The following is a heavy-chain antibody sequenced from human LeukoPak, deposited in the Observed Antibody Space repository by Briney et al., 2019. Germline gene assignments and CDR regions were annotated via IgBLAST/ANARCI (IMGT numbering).Heavy chain of an antibody. Sequence: SETLSLTCIVSGGSISSGTYYWGWIRQPPGKGLEWIGSIYYSGSTYYNPSLKSRVTISVDTSKNQFSLKLSSVTAADTAVYYCARVVGDYYDSSGSNSYYFDYWGQGTLVTVSS. CDR3: ARVVGDYYDSSGSNSYYFDY. D-gene: IGHD3-22*01. CDR2: IYYSGST. CDR1: GGSISSGTYY. V-gene: IGHV4-39*07. J-gene: IGHJ4*02.